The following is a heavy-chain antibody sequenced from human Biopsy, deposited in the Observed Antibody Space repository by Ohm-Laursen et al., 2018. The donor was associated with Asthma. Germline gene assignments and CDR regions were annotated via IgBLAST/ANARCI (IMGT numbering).Heavy chain of an antibody. V-gene: IGHV4-39*01. J-gene: IGHJ1*01. CDR3: ARHGPTNYRLDS. D-gene: IGHD4/OR15-4a*01. Sequence: GTLSLTCTFSGGSISSRPSYWGWLRQPPGKGLEWIASFSASGTSYFNASPKSRVTTSVDMSKNQLSLRLTSVTAADTAVYFCARHGPTNYRLDSWGQGSLVIVSP. CDR2: FSASGTS. CDR1: GGSISSRPSY.